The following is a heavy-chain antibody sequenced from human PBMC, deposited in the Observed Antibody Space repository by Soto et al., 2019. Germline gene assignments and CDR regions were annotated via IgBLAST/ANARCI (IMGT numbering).Heavy chain of an antibody. Sequence: QVQLQESGPGLVKPSQTLSLTCTVSGGSISSGGYYWSWIRQHPGKGLEWIGYIYYSGSTYYNPSLKSRFTISVDTSKNQFSLKLSSVTAADTAVYYCARGGGTVTTWSVFWFDPWGQGTLVTVSS. CDR2: IYYSGST. CDR3: ARGGGTVTTWSVFWFDP. CDR1: GGSISSGGYY. D-gene: IGHD4-17*01. V-gene: IGHV4-31*03. J-gene: IGHJ5*02.